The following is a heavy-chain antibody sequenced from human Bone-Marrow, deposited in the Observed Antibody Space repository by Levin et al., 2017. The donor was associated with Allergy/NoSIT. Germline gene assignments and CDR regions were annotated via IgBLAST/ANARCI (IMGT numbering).Heavy chain of an antibody. Sequence: HPGGSLRLSCAASGFIFDNYAMHWVRQVPGKGLEWVACISWNSGSIVYADSVRGRFTISRDNAKSSLFLQMNSLRPDDTAFYYCANGVSHRSPPRDYWGQGVLVTVSS. CDR3: ANGVSHRSPPRDY. D-gene: IGHD3-3*01. CDR1: GFIFDNYA. CDR2: ISWNSGSI. J-gene: IGHJ4*02. V-gene: IGHV3-9*01.